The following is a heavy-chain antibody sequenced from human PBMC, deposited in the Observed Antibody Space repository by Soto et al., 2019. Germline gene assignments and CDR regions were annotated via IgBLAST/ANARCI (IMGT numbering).Heavy chain of an antibody. V-gene: IGHV3-49*03. D-gene: IGHD3-22*01. Sequence: GGSLRLSCTASGFTFGDYAMSWFRQAPGKGLEWVGFIRSKAYGGTTEYAASVKGRFTISRDDSKSIAYLQMNSLKTEDTAVYYCTRGVVVITGPYNWFDPWGQGTLVTVSS. CDR1: GFTFGDYA. J-gene: IGHJ5*02. CDR3: TRGVVVITGPYNWFDP. CDR2: IRSKAYGGTT.